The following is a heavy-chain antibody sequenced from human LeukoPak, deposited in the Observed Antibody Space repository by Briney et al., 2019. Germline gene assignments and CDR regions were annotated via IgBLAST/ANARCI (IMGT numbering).Heavy chain of an antibody. CDR2: IRIGGGGT. CDR1: GFALTTDA. Sequence: PGGSLRLSCAACGFALTTDAMTWVRQAPAKGLEWVSSIRIGGGGTYYADSVKGRFTISRDNSENTLHLQMNNLRVEDTARYFCVRCMVLGQGWCNWFDPWGQGTLVTVSS. CDR3: VRCMVLGQGWCNWFDP. J-gene: IGHJ5*02. D-gene: IGHD6-13*01. V-gene: IGHV3-23*01.